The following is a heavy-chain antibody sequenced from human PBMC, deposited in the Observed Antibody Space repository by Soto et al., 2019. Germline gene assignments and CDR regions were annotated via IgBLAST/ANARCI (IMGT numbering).Heavy chain of an antibody. J-gene: IGHJ5*02. CDR1: GYTFTSYY. V-gene: IGHV1-46*01. Sequence: ASVKVSCKASGYTFTSYYMHWVRQAPGQGLEWMGIINPSGGSTSYAQKFQGRVTMTRDTSTSTVYMELSSLRSEDTAVYYCARRRNPGIAVAPTVWFDHWGQGTLVTVSS. D-gene: IGHD6-19*01. CDR2: INPSGGST. CDR3: ARRRNPGIAVAPTVWFDH.